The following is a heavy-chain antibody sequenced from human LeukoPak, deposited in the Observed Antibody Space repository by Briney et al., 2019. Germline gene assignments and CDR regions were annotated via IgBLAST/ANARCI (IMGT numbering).Heavy chain of an antibody. CDR2: INPNSGGT. Sequence: ASVKVSCKASGYTFTGYYMHWVRQAPGQGLEWMGWINPNSGGTNYAQKFQGRVTMTRDTSISTAYMELSRLRSDDTAVYYCAREGAYSGYDQIDYWGQGTLVTVSS. V-gene: IGHV1-2*02. J-gene: IGHJ4*02. CDR1: GYTFTGYY. D-gene: IGHD5-12*01. CDR3: AREGAYSGYDQIDY.